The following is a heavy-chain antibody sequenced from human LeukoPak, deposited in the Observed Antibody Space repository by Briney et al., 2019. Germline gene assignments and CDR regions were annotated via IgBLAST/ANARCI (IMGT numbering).Heavy chain of an antibody. V-gene: IGHV3-30*18. J-gene: IGHJ4*02. CDR1: GFTFSSYG. D-gene: IGHD3-3*01. Sequence: PGGSLRLSCAASGFTFSSYGIHWVRQAPGKGLEWVAVISHDGGNEYYADSVKGRFTISRDNSKNTLYLQMNSLRAEDTAVYYCAKVGFSEMEWLLYSDHWGQGTLVTVSS. CDR3: AKVGFSEMEWLLYSDH. CDR2: ISHDGGNE.